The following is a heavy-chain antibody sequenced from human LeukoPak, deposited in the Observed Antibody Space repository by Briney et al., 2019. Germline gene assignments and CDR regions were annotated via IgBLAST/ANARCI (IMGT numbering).Heavy chain of an antibody. D-gene: IGHD3-22*01. J-gene: IGHJ4*02. V-gene: IGHV4-39*01. CDR1: GGSITSSTYN. CDR3: ASQPYYDSSGYYFY. CDR2: IYHSGST. Sequence: PSETLPLTCTVSGGSITSSTYNWGWIRQPPGKGLAWIGSIYHSGSTFYNPSLKSRVTISINTSKNQFSLKLSSVTAADTAVYYCASQPYYDSSGYYFYGGQGTLVTVSS.